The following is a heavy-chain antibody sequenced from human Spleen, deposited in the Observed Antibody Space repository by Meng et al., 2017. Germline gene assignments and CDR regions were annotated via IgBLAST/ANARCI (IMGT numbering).Heavy chain of an antibody. CDR2: ISYDGSNR. CDR1: GFTFSSYA. J-gene: IGHJ6*02. D-gene: IGHD1-7*01. Sequence: LSLTCAASGFTFSSYAMHWVRQAPGKGLEWVAVISYDGSNRNYADSVKGRFTICRDNSKNTLYLQMNSLRAEDTAVYYCARDLLLATVGTYYYRGMDVWAQGTTVTVSS. V-gene: IGHV3-30*16. CDR3: ARDLLLATVGTYYYRGMDV.